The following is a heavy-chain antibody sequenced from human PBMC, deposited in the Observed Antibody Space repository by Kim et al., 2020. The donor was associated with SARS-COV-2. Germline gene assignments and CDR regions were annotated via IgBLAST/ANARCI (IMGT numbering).Heavy chain of an antibody. CDR1: GGSFSGHY. Sequence: SETLSLTCAVSGGSFSGHYWTWIRQTPGKGLEWIGEILHSGSTTYNPSLKSRVTISVDTSKSQFSLKLTSVTAADTAVYFCARASRWGLLEGSFDIWGQGTTVTVSS. J-gene: IGHJ3*02. CDR2: ILHSGST. D-gene: IGHD3-16*02. V-gene: IGHV4-34*12. CDR3: ARASRWGLLEGSFDI.